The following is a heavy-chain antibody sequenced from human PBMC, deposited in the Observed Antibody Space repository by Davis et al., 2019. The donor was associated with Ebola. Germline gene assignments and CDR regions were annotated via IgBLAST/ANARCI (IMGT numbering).Heavy chain of an antibody. CDR2: INPFPGGT. J-gene: IGHJ3*02. V-gene: IGHV1-46*01. CDR1: GYRFTSYY. CDR3: AREGGRYYVSSGYVFDI. D-gene: IGHD3-22*01. Sequence: SVNVSCKESGYRFTSYYMHWVRQAPGQGLEWMGIINPFPGGTSYAQNFQVRVNMTRDTSTSTVYMELGSLGSEDTAVYYCAREGGRYYVSSGYVFDIWGQGTMVKVSS.